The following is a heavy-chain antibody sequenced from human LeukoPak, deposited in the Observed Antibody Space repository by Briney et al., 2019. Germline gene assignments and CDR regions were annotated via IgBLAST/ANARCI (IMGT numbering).Heavy chain of an antibody. D-gene: IGHD3-10*01. J-gene: IGHJ4*02. CDR2: ISAYNGNT. V-gene: IGHV1-18*01. CDR3: ARGYYFGSGSFYDYFDY. CDR1: GYTFTSYG. Sequence: ASVKVSCKASGYTFTSYGITWVRQAPGQGLEWMGWISAYNGNTNYAQKLQGRVTMTTDTSTSTAYMELRSLRSDDTAVYYCARGYYFGSGSFYDYFDYWGQGTLVAVSS.